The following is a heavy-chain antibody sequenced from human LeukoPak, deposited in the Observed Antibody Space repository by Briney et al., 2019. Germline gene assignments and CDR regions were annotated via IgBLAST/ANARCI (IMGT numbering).Heavy chain of an antibody. J-gene: IGHJ4*02. CDR1: GGSISSSSYY. D-gene: IGHD6-19*01. Sequence: PSETLSLTCTVSGGSISSSSYYWGWIRQPPGKGLEWIGSIYYSGSTYYNPSLKSRVTISVDTSENQFSLKLSSVTAADTAVYYCARAIAVAGAQCFDYWGQGTLVTASS. V-gene: IGHV4-39*01. CDR3: ARAIAVAGAQCFDY. CDR2: IYYSGST.